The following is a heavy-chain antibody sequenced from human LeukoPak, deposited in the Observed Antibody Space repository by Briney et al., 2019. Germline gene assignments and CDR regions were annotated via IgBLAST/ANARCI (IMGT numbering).Heavy chain of an antibody. CDR3: PRVSITMVRGTPRNYYYGMDV. D-gene: IGHD3-10*01. Sequence: PSETLSLTCTVSGGSISSYYWSWIRQPPRKGLEWIGYIYYSGSTNYNPSLKSRVTISVDPSKNQFSLKVRSVADVDKAVYYCPRVSITMVRGTPRNYYYGMDVWGQGTTVTVSS. J-gene: IGHJ6*02. CDR2: IYYSGST. V-gene: IGHV4-59*01. CDR1: GGSISSYY.